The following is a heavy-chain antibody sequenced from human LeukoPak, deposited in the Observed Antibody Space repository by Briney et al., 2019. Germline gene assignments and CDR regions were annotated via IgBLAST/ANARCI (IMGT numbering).Heavy chain of an antibody. V-gene: IGHV1-46*01. D-gene: IGHD2-2*03. CDR2: INPSCGST. J-gene: IGHJ4*02. CDR3: ARAPGYCSSTSCPKDGSRLDY. CDR1: GYTFTSYY. Sequence: ASVKVSCKASGYTFTSYYMHWVRQAPGQGLEWMGIINPSCGSTSYAQKFQGRVTMTRDTSTSTVYMELSSLRSEDTAVYYCARAPGYCSSTSCPKDGSRLDYWGQGTLVTVSS.